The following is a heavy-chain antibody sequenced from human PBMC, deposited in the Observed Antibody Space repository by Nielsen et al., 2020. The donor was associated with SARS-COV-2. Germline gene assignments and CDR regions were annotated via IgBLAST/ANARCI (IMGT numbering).Heavy chain of an antibody. CDR2: INPGNSDT. V-gene: IGHV5-51*01. CDR3: VRGYNYGYSGMDV. J-gene: IGHJ6*02. Sequence: GESLKISCQGSGYRFTSHWIGWVRQMPGKGLEWMGAINPGNSDTKYSPSFQGQVTISADKSITTAYLQWSSLKASDSAMYFCVRGYNYGYSGMDVWGQGTTVTVSS. D-gene: IGHD5-18*01. CDR1: GYRFTSHW.